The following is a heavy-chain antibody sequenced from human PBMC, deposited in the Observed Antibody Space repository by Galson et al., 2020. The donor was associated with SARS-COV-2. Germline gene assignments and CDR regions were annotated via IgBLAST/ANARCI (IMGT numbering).Heavy chain of an antibody. V-gene: IGHV4-34*01. Sequence: SETLYLTCAVYGGSFSGYYWTWIRQSPGKGLEWIGEINDSGATKYNPSLKTRVTISMDTSKNQLSLRLSSVTAADTAVYYCARAWDYWGHGTLVTVS. CDR2: INDSGAT. CDR1: GGSFSGYY. CDR3: ARAWDY. J-gene: IGHJ4*01.